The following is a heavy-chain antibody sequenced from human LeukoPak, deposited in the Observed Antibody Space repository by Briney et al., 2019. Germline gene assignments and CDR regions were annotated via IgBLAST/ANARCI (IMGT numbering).Heavy chain of an antibody. V-gene: IGHV3-30*18. J-gene: IGHJ4*02. CDR2: ISYDGSNK. CDR1: GFTFSSYG. D-gene: IGHD5-24*01. Sequence: SGGSLRLSCAASGFTFSSYGMHWVRQAPGKGLEWVEVISYDGSNKYYADSVKGRFTISRDDSKNTLYLQMNSLRAEDTAVYYCAKGVEMATISLFDYWGQGTLVTVSS. CDR3: AKGVEMATISLFDY.